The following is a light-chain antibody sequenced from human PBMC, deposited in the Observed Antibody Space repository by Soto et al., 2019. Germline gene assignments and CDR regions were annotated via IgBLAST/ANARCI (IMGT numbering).Light chain of an antibody. J-gene: IGKJ1*01. CDR2: KAS. CDR1: QTISSW. Sequence: DIQMSQARSTLCGCVGDRVTITCRASQTISSWLAWYQQKPGKAPKLLIYKASTLKSGVPSRFSGSGSGTEFTLTISSLQPDDFATYYCQHYNSYSEAFGQGTKVDIK. CDR3: QHYNSYSEA. V-gene: IGKV1-5*03.